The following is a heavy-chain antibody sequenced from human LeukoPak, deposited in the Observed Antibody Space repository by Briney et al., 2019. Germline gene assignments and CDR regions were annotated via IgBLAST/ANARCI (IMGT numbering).Heavy chain of an antibody. J-gene: IGHJ4*02. Sequence: GESLKISCKGSGYSFTSYWIGWVRQMPGKGLEWMGIIYPGDSDTRYSPSFQGQVTISADKSISTAYLQWSSLKASDTAMYYCARGRNYYGSGSRGGFDYWGQGTLVTVSS. V-gene: IGHV5-51*01. CDR3: ARGRNYYGSGSRGGFDY. CDR1: GYSFTSYW. CDR2: IYPGDSDT. D-gene: IGHD3-10*01.